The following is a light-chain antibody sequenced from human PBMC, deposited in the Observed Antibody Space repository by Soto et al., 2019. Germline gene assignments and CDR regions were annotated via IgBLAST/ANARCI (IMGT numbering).Light chain of an antibody. CDR1: SSDVGGYYY. Sequence: QSVLTQPASVSGSPGQSITISCTGTSSDVGGYYYVSWYQHHPGKAPILIIYQVTSRPSGVSNRFSASKSGNTASLTISALQAEDEALYYCCSYSSSSTFYVFGTGTKVTVL. CDR3: CSYSSSSTFYV. V-gene: IGLV2-14*01. J-gene: IGLJ1*01. CDR2: QVT.